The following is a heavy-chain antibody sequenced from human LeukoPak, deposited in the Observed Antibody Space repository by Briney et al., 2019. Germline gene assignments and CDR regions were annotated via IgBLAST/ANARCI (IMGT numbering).Heavy chain of an antibody. D-gene: IGHD6-13*01. CDR3: ARRGSSSSSWSLSFDI. CDR2: AYYSGST. Sequence: SETLSLTCTVSGGSISSPYWSWIRQPPGEGLQWIGYAYYSGSTNYNPSLKSRVTISLATSKNQISLKLSSVTAADTAVYYCARRGSSSSSWSLSFDIWGQGTMVTVSS. J-gene: IGHJ3*02. CDR1: GGSISSPY. V-gene: IGHV4-59*08.